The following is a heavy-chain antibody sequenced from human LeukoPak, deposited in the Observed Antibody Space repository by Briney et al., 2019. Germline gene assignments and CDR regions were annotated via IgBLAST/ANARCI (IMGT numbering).Heavy chain of an antibody. V-gene: IGHV3-23*01. CDR3: ARARDYGDYVNWFDP. J-gene: IGHJ5*02. Sequence: GGSLRLSCAASGFIFSSYALTWVRQAPGKGLEWVSVISGSGSSRYYADSVKGRFTISRDNSKNTVFLQMNSLRVEDTAIYYCARARDYGDYVNWFDPWGQGALVTVSS. D-gene: IGHD4-17*01. CDR2: ISGSGSSR. CDR1: GFIFSSYA.